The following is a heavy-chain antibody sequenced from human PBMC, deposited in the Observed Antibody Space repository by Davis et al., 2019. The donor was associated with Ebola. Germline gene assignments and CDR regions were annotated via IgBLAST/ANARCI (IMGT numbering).Heavy chain of an antibody. D-gene: IGHD1-26*01. CDR2: ISAYNGNT. CDR3: ARTSIVGTTTTASDI. Sequence: ASVKVSCKASGYTFKNYAISWVRQAPGQGLEWMGWISAYNGNTNYAQILQGRVTMTTDTSTGTAYMELRSLRSDDTAVYFCARTSIVGTTTTASDIWGQGTKVTVSA. CDR1: GYTFKNYA. V-gene: IGHV1-18*01. J-gene: IGHJ3*02.